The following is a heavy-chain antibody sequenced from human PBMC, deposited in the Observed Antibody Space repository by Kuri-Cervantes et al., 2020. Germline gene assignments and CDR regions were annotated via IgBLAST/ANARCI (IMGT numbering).Heavy chain of an antibody. CDR3: AGGPYCGGDCYSGLP. Sequence: GESLKISCAVYGGSFSGYYWSWIRQPPGKGLEWVANIKQDGSEKYYADSVKGRFSISRDNANNSLSLQLNSLRAEDTAVYYCAGGPYCGGDCYSGLPWGQGTLVTVSS. J-gene: IGHJ5*02. CDR2: IKQDGSEK. CDR1: GGSFSGYY. D-gene: IGHD2-21*02. V-gene: IGHV3-7*04.